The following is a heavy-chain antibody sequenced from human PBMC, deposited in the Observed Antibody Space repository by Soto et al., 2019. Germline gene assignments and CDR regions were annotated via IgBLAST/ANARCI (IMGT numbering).Heavy chain of an antibody. Sequence: QVQLVQSEAEVKEPGSSVKVSCKASGGTFSFYGVNWVRQAPGQGLEWMGGSSSVFGAAKFAQRFQGRLSITADKSTGTVYMDLSGLRSDDSAVYYCARDMALAALSHGMDVWGQGTLVTVSS. V-gene: IGHV1-69*06. CDR1: GGTFSFYG. D-gene: IGHD6-19*01. J-gene: IGHJ6*02. CDR3: ARDMALAALSHGMDV. CDR2: SSSVFGAA.